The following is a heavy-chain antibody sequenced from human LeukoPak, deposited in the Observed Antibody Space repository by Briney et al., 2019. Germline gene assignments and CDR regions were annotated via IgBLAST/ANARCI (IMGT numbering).Heavy chain of an antibody. CDR3: ARYTPATSAFDI. CDR1: GGTFSSYA. Sequence: PVKVSCKASGGTFSSYAISWVRQAPGQGLEWMGGIIPIFGTANYAQKFQGRVTITADESTSTAYMELSSLRSEDTAVYYCARYTPATSAFDIWGQGTMVTVSS. J-gene: IGHJ3*02. V-gene: IGHV1-69*13. CDR2: IIPIFGTA. D-gene: IGHD1-14*01.